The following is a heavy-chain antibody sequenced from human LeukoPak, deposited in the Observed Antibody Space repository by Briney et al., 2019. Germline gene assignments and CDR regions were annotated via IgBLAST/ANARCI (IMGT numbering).Heavy chain of an antibody. J-gene: IGHJ5*02. CDR3: ARRRGIAAAGGDWFDP. V-gene: IGHV4-59*08. D-gene: IGHD6-13*01. CDR2: IYYSGST. Sequence: SETLSLTCTVSGGSISSYYWSWIRHPPGKGLEWIGYIYYSGSTNYNPPLKSRVNISVDTSKNQVSLKLSSVTAADTAVYYCARRRGIAAAGGDWFDPWGQGTLVTVSS. CDR1: GGSISSYY.